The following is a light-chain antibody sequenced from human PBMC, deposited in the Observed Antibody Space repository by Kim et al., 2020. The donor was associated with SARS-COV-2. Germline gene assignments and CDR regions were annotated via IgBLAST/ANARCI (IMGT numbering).Light chain of an antibody. CDR2: EVS. CDR3: SSYAGSNNYV. Sequence: GQSVNISCTGTSSDVGGYNYVSWYQQHPGKAPKLMIYEVSKRPSGVPDRFSGSKSGNTASMTVSGLQAEDEADYYCSSYAGSNNYVFGTGTKVTVL. J-gene: IGLJ1*01. CDR1: SSDVGGYNY. V-gene: IGLV2-8*01.